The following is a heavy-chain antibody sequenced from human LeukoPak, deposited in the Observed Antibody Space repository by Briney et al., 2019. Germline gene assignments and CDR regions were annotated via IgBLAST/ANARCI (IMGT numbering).Heavy chain of an antibody. V-gene: IGHV3-48*04. Sequence: GGSLRLSCAASGFTFSSYSMNWVRQAPGKGLEWVSYISSSSSTIYYADPVKGRFTISRDNAKNSVYLQMNSLRAEGTAVYYCAREQYCGGDCQSFDYWGQGTLVTVSS. J-gene: IGHJ4*02. CDR1: GFTFSSYS. D-gene: IGHD2-21*02. CDR2: ISSSSSTI. CDR3: AREQYCGGDCQSFDY.